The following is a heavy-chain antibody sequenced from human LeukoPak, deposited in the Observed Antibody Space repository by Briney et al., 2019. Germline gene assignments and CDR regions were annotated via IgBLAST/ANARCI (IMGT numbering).Heavy chain of an antibody. Sequence: ASVKVSCKASGYTFTSYYMHWVRQAPGQGLKWMGIINPSGGSTSYAQKFQGRVTMTRDTSTSTVYMELSSLRSEDTAVYYCARGEAYYGSGSYFGYYYYYGMDVWGQGTTVTVSS. J-gene: IGHJ6*02. CDR3: ARGEAYYGSGSYFGYYYYYGMDV. D-gene: IGHD3-10*01. CDR2: INPSGGST. CDR1: GYTFTSYY. V-gene: IGHV1-46*01.